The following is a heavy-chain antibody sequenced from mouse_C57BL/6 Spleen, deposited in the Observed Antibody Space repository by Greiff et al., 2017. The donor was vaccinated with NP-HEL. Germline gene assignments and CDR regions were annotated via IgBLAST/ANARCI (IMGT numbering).Heavy chain of an antibody. CDR2: IYPRSGNT. CDR1: GYTFTSYG. CDR3: ARSPNYGYADY. D-gene: IGHD2-2*01. V-gene: IGHV1-81*01. J-gene: IGHJ2*01. Sequence: QVQLKESGAELARPGASVKLSCKASGYTFTSYGISWVKQRTGQGLEWIGEIYPRSGNTYYNEKFKGKATLTADKSSSTAYMELRSLTSEDSAVYFCARSPNYGYADYWGQGTTLTVSS.